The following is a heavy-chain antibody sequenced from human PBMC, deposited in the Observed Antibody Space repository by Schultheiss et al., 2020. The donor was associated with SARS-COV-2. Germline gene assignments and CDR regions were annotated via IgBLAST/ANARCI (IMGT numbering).Heavy chain of an antibody. CDR3: TTEPEISRIYRY. Sequence: GGSLRLSCAASGFTFSSYDMHWVRQATGKGLEWVSAIGTAGDTYYPGSVKGRFTISRENAEDSLYLQMNNLKTKVTAVYYCTTEPEISRIYRYWGQGTLVTVSS. V-gene: IGHV3-13*01. CDR1: GFTFSSYD. J-gene: IGHJ4*02. CDR2: IGTAGDT. D-gene: IGHD1-14*01.